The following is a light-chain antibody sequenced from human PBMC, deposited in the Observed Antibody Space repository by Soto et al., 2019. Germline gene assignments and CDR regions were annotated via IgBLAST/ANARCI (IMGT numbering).Light chain of an antibody. CDR1: SSDVGGYNY. Sequence: QSALTQPASVSGSPGQSITISCTGTSSDVGGYNYVSWYQQYPGKAPKLVIYEVSNRPSGVSDRFSGSKSGNTASLTISGLQAEDEADYYCSSYTTSSTIFGGGTQLTVL. J-gene: IGLJ2*01. CDR3: SSYTTSSTI. CDR2: EVS. V-gene: IGLV2-14*01.